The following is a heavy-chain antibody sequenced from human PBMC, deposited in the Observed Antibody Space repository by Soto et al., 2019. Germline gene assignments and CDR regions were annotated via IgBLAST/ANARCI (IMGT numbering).Heavy chain of an antibody. D-gene: IGHD5-18*01. V-gene: IGHV1-69*13. CDR3: ARTLVATAMPQVDY. J-gene: IGHJ4*02. Sequence: RASVKVSCKASGGTFSSYAISWVRQAPGQGLEWMGGIIPIFGTANYAQKFQGRVTITADESTSTAYMELSSLRSEDTAVYYCARTLVATAMPQVDYWGQGTLVTVSS. CDR2: IIPIFGTA. CDR1: GGTFSSYA.